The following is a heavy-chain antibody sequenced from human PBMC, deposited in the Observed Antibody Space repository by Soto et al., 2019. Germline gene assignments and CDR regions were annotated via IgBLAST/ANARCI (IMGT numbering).Heavy chain of an antibody. CDR3: ARVRSGVTIFGVVPLDDAFDI. Sequence: ASVKVSCKASGGTFSNYAIIWVRQAPGQGLEWIGGIIPIFGTANYAQKFQGRVTITADESTSTAYMELSSLRSEDTAVYYCARVRSGVTIFGVVPLDDAFDIWGQGTMVTVSS. CDR2: IIPIFGTA. V-gene: IGHV1-69*13. CDR1: GGTFSNYA. J-gene: IGHJ3*02. D-gene: IGHD3-3*01.